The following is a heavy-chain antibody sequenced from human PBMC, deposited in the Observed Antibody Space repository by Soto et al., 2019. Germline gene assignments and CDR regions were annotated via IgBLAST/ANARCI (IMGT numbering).Heavy chain of an antibody. CDR1: GFTFSSYA. V-gene: IGHV3-23*01. J-gene: IGHJ5*02. Sequence: EVQLLESGGGLVQPGGSLRLYCAASGFTFSSYAMSWVRQAPGKGLEWVSAISGSGGSTYYADSVKGRFTISRDNSKNTLYLQMNSLRAEDTAVYYCAKDRMVGRPRLNWFDPWGQGTLVTVSS. D-gene: IGHD6-25*01. CDR2: ISGSGGST. CDR3: AKDRMVGRPRLNWFDP.